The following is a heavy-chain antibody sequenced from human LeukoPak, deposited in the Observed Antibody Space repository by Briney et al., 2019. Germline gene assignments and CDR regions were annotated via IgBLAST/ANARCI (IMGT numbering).Heavy chain of an antibody. CDR2: ISSSGSGGNT. CDR3: ARDWGQQQATISLDV. J-gene: IGHJ6*02. Sequence: GGSLRLSCAASGFTFSSYAMSWARQAPGKGLEWVSGISSSGSGGNTYYADSVKGRFTISRDSSKNTLFLQMNSLRAEDTAVYYCARDWGQQQATISLDVWGQGTTVTVSS. D-gene: IGHD3-16*01. V-gene: IGHV3-23*01. CDR1: GFTFSSYA.